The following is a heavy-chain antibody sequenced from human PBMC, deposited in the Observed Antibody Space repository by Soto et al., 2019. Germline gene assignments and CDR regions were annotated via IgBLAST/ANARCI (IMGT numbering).Heavy chain of an antibody. Sequence: SETLSLTCTVSGGSISSYYWSWIRQPPGKGLEWIGYIYYSGSTNYNPSLKSRVTISVDTSKNQFSLKLSSVTAADTAVYYCASGPPTVGATTLRDYYYYYYMDVWGKGTTVTVSS. J-gene: IGHJ6*03. D-gene: IGHD1-26*01. CDR3: ASGPPTVGATTLRDYYYYYYMDV. CDR1: GGSISSYY. V-gene: IGHV4-59*08. CDR2: IYYSGST.